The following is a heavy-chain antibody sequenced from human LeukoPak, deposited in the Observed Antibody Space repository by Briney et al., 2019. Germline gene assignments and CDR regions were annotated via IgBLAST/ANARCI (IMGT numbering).Heavy chain of an antibody. CDR3: ARVRRSSSWYYLAGAHFDY. Sequence: GGSLRLSCAASGYTFTSYYMHWVRQAPGQGLEWMGIINPSGGSTSYAQKFQGRVTMTRDTSTSTVYMELSSLRSEDTAVYYCARVRRSSSWYYLAGAHFDYWGQGTLVTVSS. CDR2: INPSGGST. J-gene: IGHJ4*02. CDR1: GYTFTSYY. V-gene: IGHV1-46*01. D-gene: IGHD6-13*01.